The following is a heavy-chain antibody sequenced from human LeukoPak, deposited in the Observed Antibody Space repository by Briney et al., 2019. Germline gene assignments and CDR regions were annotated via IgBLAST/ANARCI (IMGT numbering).Heavy chain of an antibody. CDR1: GFTFSSYA. CDR2: ISYDGSNK. CDR3: ARGGRTTLFDY. V-gene: IGHV3-30-3*01. Sequence: PGVSLRLSCAASGFTFSSYAMHWVRQAPGKGLEGVAVISYDGSNKYYADSVKGRFTISRDNSKNTLYLQMNSLRAEDTAVYYCARGGRTTLFDYWGQGTLVTVSS. D-gene: IGHD1-1*01. J-gene: IGHJ4*02.